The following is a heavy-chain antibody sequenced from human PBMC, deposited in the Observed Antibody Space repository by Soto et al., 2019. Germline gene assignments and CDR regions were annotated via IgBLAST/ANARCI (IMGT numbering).Heavy chain of an antibody. V-gene: IGHV1-69*13. J-gene: IGHJ6*02. CDR3: ARTAEIVLMVYARYYYGMDV. CDR1: GGTFSSYA. Sequence: VASVKVSCKASGGTFSSYAISWVRQAPGQGLEWMGGIIPIFGTANYAQKFQGRVTITADESTSTAYMELSSLRSEDTAVYYCARTAEIVLMVYARYYYGMDVWGQGTTVTVSS. D-gene: IGHD2-8*01. CDR2: IIPIFGTA.